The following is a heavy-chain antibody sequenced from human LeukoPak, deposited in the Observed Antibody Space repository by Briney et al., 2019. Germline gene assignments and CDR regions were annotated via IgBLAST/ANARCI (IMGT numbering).Heavy chain of an antibody. V-gene: IGHV3-21*01. Sequence: GGSLRLSCAASGFTFSSYSMNWVRQAPGKELEWVSSISSSSSYIYYADSVKGRFTISRDNAKNSLYLQMNSLRAEDTAVYYCAREQQYCSGGSCYGPDAFDIWGQGTMVTVSS. D-gene: IGHD2-15*01. CDR2: ISSSSSYI. J-gene: IGHJ3*02. CDR3: AREQQYCSGGSCYGPDAFDI. CDR1: GFTFSSYS.